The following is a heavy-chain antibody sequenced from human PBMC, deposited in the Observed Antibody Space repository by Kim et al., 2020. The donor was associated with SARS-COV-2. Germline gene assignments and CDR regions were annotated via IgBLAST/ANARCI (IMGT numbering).Heavy chain of an antibody. CDR1: GGSISSSSYY. D-gene: IGHD3-16*02. Sequence: SETLSLTCTVSGGSISSSSYYWGWIRQPPGKGLEWIGSIYYSGSTYYNPSLKSRVTISVDTSKNQFSLKLSSVTAADTAVYYCARHPRMITFGGVIVMGPDYWGQGTLVTVSS. CDR2: IYYSGST. CDR3: ARHPRMITFGGVIVMGPDY. V-gene: IGHV4-39*01. J-gene: IGHJ4*02.